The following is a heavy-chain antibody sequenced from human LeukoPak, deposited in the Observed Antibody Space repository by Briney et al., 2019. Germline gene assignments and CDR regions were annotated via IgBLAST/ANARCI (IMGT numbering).Heavy chain of an antibody. D-gene: IGHD1-26*01. CDR3: ARVPAIEWEPGIYYFDY. CDR2: IYYSGST. Sequence: SQTLSLTCSVSGGSISSGVYYWSWIRQPPGKGLEWIGYIYYSGSTYYNPSLKSRVTISVDTSKNQFSLKLSSVTAADTAVYYCARVPAIEWEPGIYYFDYWGQGTLVTVSS. V-gene: IGHV4-30-4*08. CDR1: GGSISSGVYY. J-gene: IGHJ4*02.